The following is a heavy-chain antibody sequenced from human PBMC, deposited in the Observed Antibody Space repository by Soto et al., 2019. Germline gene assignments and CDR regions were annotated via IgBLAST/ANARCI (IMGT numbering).Heavy chain of an antibody. D-gene: IGHD1-7*01. Sequence: GGSLRLSCAASGFSFSRSALHWVRQAPGKGLEWMAVTAFDGANTYYADSVKGRFTIARDKSNNTLYLHMNSLRPEDSAVYYCASRNYPYFFYGMDVWGQGTTVTVSS. CDR3: ASRNYPYFFYGMDV. CDR1: GFSFSRSA. J-gene: IGHJ6*02. CDR2: TAFDGANT. V-gene: IGHV3-30-3*01.